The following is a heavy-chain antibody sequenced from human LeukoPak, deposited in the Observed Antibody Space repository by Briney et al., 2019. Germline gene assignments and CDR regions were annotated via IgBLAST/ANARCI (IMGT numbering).Heavy chain of an antibody. V-gene: IGHV3-15*07. Sequence: PGGSLRLSCAASGFTFSNAWMNWVRQAPGKGLEWVGRIKSKTDGGTTDYAAPVKGRFTISRDDSKNTLHLQMNSLKTEDTAVYYCTTDFVQTLAFDYWGQGTLVTVSS. D-gene: IGHD6-6*01. CDR2: IKSKTDGGTT. J-gene: IGHJ4*02. CDR1: GFTFSNAW. CDR3: TTDFVQTLAFDY.